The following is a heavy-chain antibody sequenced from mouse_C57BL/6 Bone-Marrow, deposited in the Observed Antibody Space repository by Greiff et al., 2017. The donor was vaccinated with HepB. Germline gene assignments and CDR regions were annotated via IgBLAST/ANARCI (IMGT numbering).Heavy chain of an antibody. J-gene: IGHJ1*03. V-gene: IGHV5-15*01. CDR2: ISNLAYSI. D-gene: IGHD2-3*01. CDR3: ARHRLLPYWYFDV. CDR1: GFTFSDYG. Sequence: EVKLMESGGGLVQPGGSLKLSCAASGFTFSDYGMAWVRQAPRKGPEWVAFISNLAYSIYYADNVTGRFTISRENAKNTLYLEMSSLRSEDTAMYYCARHRLLPYWYFDVWGTGTTVTVSS.